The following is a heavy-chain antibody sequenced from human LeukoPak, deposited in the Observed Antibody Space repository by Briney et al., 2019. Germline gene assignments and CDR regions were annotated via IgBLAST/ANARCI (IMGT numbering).Heavy chain of an antibody. CDR3: ASHREDYYDSSGYYLYFDY. V-gene: IGHV4-39*01. D-gene: IGHD3-22*01. J-gene: IGHJ4*02. CDR1: GGSIGSSSYY. Sequence: SENLSLTCTVSGGSIGSSSYYWGWIRQPPGKGLEWIGSIYYSGSTYYNPSLKSRVTISVDTSKNQFSLKLSSVTAADAAVYYCASHREDYYDSSGYYLYFDYWGQGTLVTVSS. CDR2: IYYSGST.